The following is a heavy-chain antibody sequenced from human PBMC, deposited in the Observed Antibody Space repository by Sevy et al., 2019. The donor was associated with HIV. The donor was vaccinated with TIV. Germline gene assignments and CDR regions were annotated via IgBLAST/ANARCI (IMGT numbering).Heavy chain of an antibody. J-gene: IGHJ4*02. V-gene: IGHV1-18*01. Sequence: ATVKVSCKASGYIFGIYDISWVRQAPRQGLEWMGWITPDSCDRNYAQKLQGRVTMTTDTSTRTSYMELRSLTSDDAGVYYCARGRAPDNGRYYFDSWAQGTLVTVSS. CDR2: ITPDSCDR. CDR3: ARGRAPDNGRYYFDS. D-gene: IGHD1-26*01. CDR1: GYIFGIYD.